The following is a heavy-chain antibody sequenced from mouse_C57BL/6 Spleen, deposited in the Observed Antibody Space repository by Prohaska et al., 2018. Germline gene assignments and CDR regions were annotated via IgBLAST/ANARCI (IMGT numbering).Heavy chain of an antibody. D-gene: IGHD2-5*01. CDR3: ARNLYSNYGGDFDY. V-gene: IGHV2-9-1*01. CDR2: IWTGGGT. J-gene: IGHJ2*01. Sequence: LVAPSQSLSITCTVSGFSLTSYAISWVRQPTGKGLEWLGVIWTGGGTNYNSALKSRLSISKDNSKSQVFLKMNSLQTDDTARYYCARNLYSNYGGDFDYWGQGTTLTVSS. CDR1: GFSLTSYA.